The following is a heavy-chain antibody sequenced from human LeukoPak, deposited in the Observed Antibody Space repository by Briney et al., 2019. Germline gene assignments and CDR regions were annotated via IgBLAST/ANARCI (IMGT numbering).Heavy chain of an antibody. CDR3: ARGPRYY. CDR2: IYIDGTT. Sequence: GGSLRLSCAASGFIVSHNYMTWVRQAPGKGLEWISVIYIDGTTYYADSVKGRFTISRDQANNTLYLQMNTLRDEDTVVYYCARGPRYYWGQGTLVSVSS. CDR1: GFIVSHNY. J-gene: IGHJ4*02. V-gene: IGHV3-53*01.